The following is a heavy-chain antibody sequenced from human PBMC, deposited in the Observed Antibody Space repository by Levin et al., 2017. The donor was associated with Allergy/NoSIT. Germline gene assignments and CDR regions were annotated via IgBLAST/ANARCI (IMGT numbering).Heavy chain of an antibody. V-gene: IGHV4-4*02. D-gene: IGHD3-10*01. J-gene: IGHJ4*02. CDR3: ARCPFITMIRGVIGCDY. CDR2: IYHSGST. Sequence: SQTLSLTCAVSGASISSSNWWNWVRQSPGKGLEWIGDIYHSGSTNYNPSLKSRVTISVDKSKNQFSLKLSSVTAADTAVYYCARCPFITMIRGVIGCDYWGQGTLVTVSS. CDR1: GASISSSNW.